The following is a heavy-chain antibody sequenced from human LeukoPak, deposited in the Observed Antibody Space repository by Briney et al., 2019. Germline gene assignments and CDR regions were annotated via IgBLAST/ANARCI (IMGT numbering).Heavy chain of an antibody. J-gene: IGHJ4*02. V-gene: IGHV3-48*03. CDR2: ISSSGSTI. D-gene: IGHD3-10*01. CDR3: ASGEVRGVIDY. CDR1: GFTFSSYE. Sequence: GRSLRLSCAASGFTFSSYEMNWVRQAPGKGLEWVSYISSSGSTIYYADSVKGRFTISRDNAKNSLYLQMNSLRAEDTAVYYCASGEVRGVIDYWGQGTLVTVSS.